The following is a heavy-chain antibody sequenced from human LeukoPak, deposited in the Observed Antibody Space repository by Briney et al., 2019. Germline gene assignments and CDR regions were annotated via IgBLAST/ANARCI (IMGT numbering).Heavy chain of an antibody. D-gene: IGHD2-2*01. Sequence: SVKVSCNASGGTFSSYAISWVRLPPGQGLEWMGRIIPIYGIANYDQKFHGRVTITADKSTSTHYMELSSLRSEDTAVYYCARCSSTSCSQQTIVMDVWGQGTTVTVSS. CDR1: GGTFSSYA. J-gene: IGHJ6*01. CDR3: ARCSSTSCSQQTIVMDV. V-gene: IGHV1-69*04. CDR2: IIPIYGIA.